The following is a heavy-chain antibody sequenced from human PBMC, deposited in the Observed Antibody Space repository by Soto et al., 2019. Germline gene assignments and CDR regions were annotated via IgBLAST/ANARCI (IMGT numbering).Heavy chain of an antibody. Sequence: GGSLRLSCAASGFTFSDYYMSWIRQAPGKGLEWVSYISSSSSYTNYADSVKGRFTISRDNAKNSLYLQMNSLRAEDTAVYYCARDYCTNGVCYGVDYWGQGTLVTVSS. V-gene: IGHV3-11*06. CDR2: ISSSSSYT. J-gene: IGHJ4*02. CDR1: GFTFSDYY. CDR3: ARDYCTNGVCYGVDY. D-gene: IGHD2-8*01.